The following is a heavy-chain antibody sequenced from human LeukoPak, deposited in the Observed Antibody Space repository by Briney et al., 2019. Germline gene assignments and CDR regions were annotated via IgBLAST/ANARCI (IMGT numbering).Heavy chain of an antibody. J-gene: IGHJ6*03. V-gene: IGHV4-39*07. Sequence: SETLSLTCTVSGGSISSSSYYWGWIRQPPGKGLEWIGSIYYSGSTNYNPSLKSRVTISVDTSKNQFSLKLSSVTAADTAVYYCARALHGSGSYYDLYYYYYMDVWGKGTTVTISS. CDR2: IYYSGST. CDR1: GGSISSSSYY. CDR3: ARALHGSGSYYDLYYYYYMDV. D-gene: IGHD3-10*01.